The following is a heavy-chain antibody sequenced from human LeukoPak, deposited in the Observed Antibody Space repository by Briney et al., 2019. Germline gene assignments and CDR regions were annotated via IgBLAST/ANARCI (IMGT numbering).Heavy chain of an antibody. CDR1: GFTFSSYA. Sequence: GGSLRLSCAASGFTFSSYAMSWVRQAPGKGLEWVSAISGSGGSTYYADSVKGRFTISRDNAKNSLYLQMNSLRAEDAALYYCARTGRLFDYWGQGTLVTVSS. CDR2: ISGSGGST. J-gene: IGHJ4*02. D-gene: IGHD1-1*01. V-gene: IGHV3-23*01. CDR3: ARTGRLFDY.